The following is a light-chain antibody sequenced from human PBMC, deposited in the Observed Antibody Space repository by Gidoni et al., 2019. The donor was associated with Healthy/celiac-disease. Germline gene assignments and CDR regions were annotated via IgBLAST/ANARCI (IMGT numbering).Light chain of an antibody. Sequence: DIQMTQSPSSLSASVGDRVTITCRVSQSISSYLNWYQQKPGKAPKLLSYAASSLQSGVPSRFSGSGSGTDFTLTISSLQPEDFATYYCQQSYSTPSTFGQGTKLEIK. J-gene: IGKJ2*01. CDR2: AAS. CDR3: QQSYSTPST. CDR1: QSISSY. V-gene: IGKV1-39*01.